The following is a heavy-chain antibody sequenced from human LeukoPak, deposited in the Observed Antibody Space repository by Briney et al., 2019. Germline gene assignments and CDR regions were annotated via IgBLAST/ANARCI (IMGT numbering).Heavy chain of an antibody. J-gene: IGHJ4*02. D-gene: IGHD1-26*01. CDR1: GGSISSSGYY. CDR3: ARPSPIVGAMDY. Sequence: SETLSLTCSVSGGSISSSGYYWGWIRQPPGKGLEWIGSIYFSGITYYNPSLKSRVTISVDTSKNQFSLKLSSVTAADTAVYYCARPSPIVGAMDYWGQGTLVTVSS. CDR2: IYFSGIT. V-gene: IGHV4-39*01.